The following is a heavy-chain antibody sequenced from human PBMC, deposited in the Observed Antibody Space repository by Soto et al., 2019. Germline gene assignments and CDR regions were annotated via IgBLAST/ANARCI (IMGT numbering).Heavy chain of an antibody. CDR2: SFSGGAA. CDR3: ARSAFGD. V-gene: IGHV3-53*01. D-gene: IGHD3-16*01. Sequence: EVQLVESGGGLIQPGGSLRLSCVASGFTVSTGHMIWVRQAPGKGLEWLSISFSGGAAYYAASVEGRFSVSRDNLKNTLYLKMNSLRVEDTAVYYCARSAFGDWGQGTLVTVSS. CDR1: GFTVSTGH. J-gene: IGHJ4*02.